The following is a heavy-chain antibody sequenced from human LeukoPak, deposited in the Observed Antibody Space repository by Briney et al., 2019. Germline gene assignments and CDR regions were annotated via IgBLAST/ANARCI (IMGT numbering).Heavy chain of an antibody. CDR2: ISGSGGST. Sequence: GGSLRLSCAASGFTFSSYAMSWVRQAPGKGLEWVSAISGSGGSTYYADSVKGRFTISRDNSKNALYLQMNSLRAEDTAVYYCAKSLGGNTHFDYWGQGTLVTVPS. CDR1: GFTFSSYA. CDR3: AKSLGGNTHFDY. V-gene: IGHV3-23*01. D-gene: IGHD4-23*01. J-gene: IGHJ4*02.